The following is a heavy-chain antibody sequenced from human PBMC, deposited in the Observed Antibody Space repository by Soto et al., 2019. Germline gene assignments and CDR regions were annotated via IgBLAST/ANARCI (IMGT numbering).Heavy chain of an antibody. Sequence: QAQLVESGGGVVQPGRSLRLSCAASGFTFSSYGMHWVRQAPGKGLEWVAVISYDGSNKYYADSVKGRFTISRDNSKNTLYLQMNSLRAEDTAVYYCAKDDSSGYYHYYGMDVWGQGTTVTVSS. CDR1: GFTFSSYG. D-gene: IGHD3-22*01. CDR3: AKDDSSGYYHYYGMDV. V-gene: IGHV3-30*18. J-gene: IGHJ6*02. CDR2: ISYDGSNK.